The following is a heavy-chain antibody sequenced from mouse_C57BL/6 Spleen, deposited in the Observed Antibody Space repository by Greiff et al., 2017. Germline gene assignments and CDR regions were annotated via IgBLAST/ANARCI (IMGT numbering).Heavy chain of an antibody. Sequence: QVQLKQSGAELVRPGTSVKVSCKASGYAFTNYLIEWVKQRPGQGLEWIGGINPGSGGTNYNEKFKGRATLTADKSSSTAYMQLSSLTSEDSAVYFCARERGYDYDRYFDVWGTGTTVTVSS. CDR2: INPGSGGT. V-gene: IGHV1-54*01. D-gene: IGHD2-4*01. J-gene: IGHJ1*03. CDR3: ARERGYDYDRYFDV. CDR1: GYAFTNYL.